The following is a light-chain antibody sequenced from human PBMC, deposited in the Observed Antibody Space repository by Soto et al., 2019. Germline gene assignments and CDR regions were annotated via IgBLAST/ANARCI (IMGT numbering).Light chain of an antibody. J-gene: IGLJ1*01. CDR1: ALPTRF. CDR2: EDN. Sequence: SYELTQPPSVSVSPGQTARITCSGDALPTRFAHWYKQKAGHAPVQVIYEDNKRPSGIPERFSGSSSGTVATLVISEAQVEDEEDYYCFSPDKSGNLGVFGPGTKVTVL. V-gene: IGLV3-10*03. CDR3: FSPDKSGNLGV.